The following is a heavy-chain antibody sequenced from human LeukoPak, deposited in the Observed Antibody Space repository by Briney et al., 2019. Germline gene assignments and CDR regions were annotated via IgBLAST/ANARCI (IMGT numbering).Heavy chain of an antibody. CDR2: IHGTGGT. V-gene: IGHV4-4*07. CDR1: GGSIIGYY. J-gene: IGHJ4*02. Sequence: SETLSLTCTVSGGSIIGYYWSWIRQPAGKGLEWIGRIHGTGGTDYNPSLKSRVTMSVDTSKNQFSLKLTSVTAADTAVYYCAKDGSSWPFFDSWGQGTLVTVSS. CDR3: AKDGSSWPFFDS. D-gene: IGHD6-13*01.